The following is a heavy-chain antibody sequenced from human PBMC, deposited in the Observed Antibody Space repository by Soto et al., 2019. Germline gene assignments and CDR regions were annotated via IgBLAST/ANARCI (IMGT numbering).Heavy chain of an antibody. D-gene: IGHD1-26*01. J-gene: IGHJ4*02. CDR3: AREERPEWEPWPLGY. CDR1: GFTFSSYS. Sequence: GGSLRLSCAASGFTFSSYSMNWVRQAPGKGLEWVSSISSSSSYIYYADSVKGRFTISRDNAKNSLYLQMNSLRAEDTAVYYCAREERPEWEPWPLGYWGQGTLVTVSS. CDR2: ISSSSSYI. V-gene: IGHV3-21*01.